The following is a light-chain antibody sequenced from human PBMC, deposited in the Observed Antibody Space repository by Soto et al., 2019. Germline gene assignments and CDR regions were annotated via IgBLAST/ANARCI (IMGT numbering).Light chain of an antibody. V-gene: IGLV1-47*01. CDR3: AAWDDSLSGVV. CDR1: SSNIGSNY. Sequence: QSVLTQPPSASGTPGQRVTISCSGSSSNIGSNYVYWYQQLPGTAPQLLIYRNNQRPSGVPDRFSGSKSGTSASLAISGLRSEDDADYHCAAWDDSLSGVVFGGGTKLTVL. CDR2: RNN. J-gene: IGLJ2*01.